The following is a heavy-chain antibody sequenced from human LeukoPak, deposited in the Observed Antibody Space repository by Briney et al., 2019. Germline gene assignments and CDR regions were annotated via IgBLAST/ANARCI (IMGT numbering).Heavy chain of an antibody. CDR2: ISASGYST. J-gene: IGHJ4*02. D-gene: IGHD6-13*01. V-gene: IGHV3-23*01. CDR1: GFTFSSYA. CDR3: ATRSTYSRSWYGAGSYFDD. Sequence: PGGSLRLSCAASGFTFSSYAMSWVRQAPGKGLEWVSAISASGYSTYYADSVKGRFTISRDNSKNTLYLQMNSLRAEDTAVYYCATRSTYSRSWYGAGSYFDDWGQGTLVTVSS.